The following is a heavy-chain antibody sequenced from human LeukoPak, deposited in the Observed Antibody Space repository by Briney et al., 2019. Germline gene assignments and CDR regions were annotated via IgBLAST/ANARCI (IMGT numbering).Heavy chain of an antibody. V-gene: IGHV3-21*01. D-gene: IGHD6-13*01. J-gene: IGHJ4*02. CDR1: GFTFSSDS. CDR2: ISSSSSYI. Sequence: GGSLRLSCAASGFTFSSDSMNWVRQAPGKGLEWVSSISSSSSYIYYADSVKGRFTISRDNAKNSLYLQMNSLRAEDTAVYYCARLPGIAAAYSNYWGQGTLVTVSS. CDR3: ARLPGIAAAYSNY.